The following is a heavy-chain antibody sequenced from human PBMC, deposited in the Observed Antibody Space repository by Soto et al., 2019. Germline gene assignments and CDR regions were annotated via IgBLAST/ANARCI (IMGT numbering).Heavy chain of an antibody. J-gene: IGHJ4*02. Sequence: GSLRLSCAASGFIVTSNYMSWVRQAPGKGLEWVSVIYSDGTTNYAESVKGRFTISRDNSKNTVFLQMSSLRAEDTAVYYCAKGGPGASSGLFESWGQGTLVTVSS. CDR3: AKGGPGASSGLFES. CDR2: IYSDGTT. V-gene: IGHV3-53*01. CDR1: GFIVTSNY. D-gene: IGHD3-10*01.